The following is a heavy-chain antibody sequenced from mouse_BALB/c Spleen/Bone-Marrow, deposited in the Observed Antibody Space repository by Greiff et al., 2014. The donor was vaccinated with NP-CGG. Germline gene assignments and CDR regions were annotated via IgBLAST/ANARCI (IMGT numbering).Heavy chain of an antibody. Sequence: QVQLQQPGPGLVSPAQILSITCTVSGFSLTSYGVSWVRQPPGKGLEWLGVIWGDGSINYNSALISRLSIIKDNSKSQVFLKLNSVQTDDTATYYCAKVNRYGYAMDYWGQGTSVTVSS. V-gene: IGHV2-3*01. J-gene: IGHJ4*01. CDR3: AKVNRYGYAMDY. CDR2: IWGDGSI. D-gene: IGHD1-1*01. CDR1: GFSLTSYG.